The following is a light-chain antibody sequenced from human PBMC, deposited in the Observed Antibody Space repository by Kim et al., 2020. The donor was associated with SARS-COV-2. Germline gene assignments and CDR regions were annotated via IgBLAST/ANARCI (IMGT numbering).Light chain of an antibody. J-gene: IGLJ3*02. CDR1: SRRIFY. Sequence: SSELTQDPAVSVALGQTVRITCQGDSRRIFYASWYQQKPGQDPVLVIYAKDNRPSGIPDRFSGSSSGDTASLTITGAQAEDEADYYCNSRDNSGNRVLFGGGTQQTVL. V-gene: IGLV3-19*01. CDR2: AKD. CDR3: NSRDNSGNRVL.